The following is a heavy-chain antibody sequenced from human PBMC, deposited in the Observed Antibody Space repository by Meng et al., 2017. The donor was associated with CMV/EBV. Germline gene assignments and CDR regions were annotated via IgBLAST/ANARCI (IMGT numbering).Heavy chain of an antibody. CDR3: ARYPFGSHVYDSSGYGMDV. Sequence: GGSLRLSCAASGFTFSSYWMSWVRQAPGKGLEWVANIKQDGSEKYYVDSVKGRFTISRDNAKNSLYLQMNSLRAEDTAVYYCARYPFGSHVYDSSGYGMDVWGQGTTVTVSS. J-gene: IGHJ6*02. CDR2: IKQDGSEK. D-gene: IGHD3-22*01. V-gene: IGHV3-7*01. CDR1: GFTFSSYW.